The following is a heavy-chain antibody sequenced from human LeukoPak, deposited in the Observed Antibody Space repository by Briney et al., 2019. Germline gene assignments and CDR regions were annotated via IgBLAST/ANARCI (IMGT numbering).Heavy chain of an antibody. CDR3: ARGPSSQFRTDY. J-gene: IGHJ4*02. CDR2: IGRSSSPI. V-gene: IGHV3-48*01. CDR1: GFTFSTYS. Sequence: AGGSLRLSCAASGFTFSTYSMNWVRQAPGKGLEWVSYIGRSSSPIYYADSVKGRFTISRDNAKNSLYLQMNGLRAEDTAVYYCARGPSSQFRTDYWGQGTLATVSS. D-gene: IGHD2-2*01.